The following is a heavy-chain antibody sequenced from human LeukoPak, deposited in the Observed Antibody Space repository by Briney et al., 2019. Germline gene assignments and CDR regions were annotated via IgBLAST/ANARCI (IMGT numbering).Heavy chain of an antibody. D-gene: IGHD6-6*01. V-gene: IGHV3-73*01. CDR1: GFTLSGSA. CDR3: TTDLGRSRIAPRFYY. CDR2: IRSKTNSYAT. J-gene: IGHJ4*02. Sequence: PGGSLRLSCAASGFTLSGSAMHWVRQASGKGLEWVGRIRSKTNSYATSYAASVKGRFALSRDDSKNTAYLQMTSLKTEDTAVYYCTTDLGRSRIAPRFYYWGQGTLVTVSS.